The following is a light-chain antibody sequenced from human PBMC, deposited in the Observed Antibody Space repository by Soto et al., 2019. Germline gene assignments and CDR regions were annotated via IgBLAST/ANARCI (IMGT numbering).Light chain of an antibody. Sequence: EIVMTQSPATLSVSPGGRATLSCRASQSISDTLAWYQQKPGQAPRLLIYSASRRATGFPARFSGSGSGTDFTLTISSLQSEGFAVYYCQQYNNWPWTFGQGTKVEIK. CDR2: SAS. CDR1: QSISDT. CDR3: QQYNNWPWT. J-gene: IGKJ1*01. V-gene: IGKV3-15*01.